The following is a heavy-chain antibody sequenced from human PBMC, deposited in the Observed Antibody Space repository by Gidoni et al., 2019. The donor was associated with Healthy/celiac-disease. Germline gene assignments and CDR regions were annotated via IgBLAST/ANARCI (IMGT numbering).Heavy chain of an antibody. V-gene: IGHV4-34*01. Sequence: QVLLQQWGAGLLKPSETLSLTCAVYGGSFSGYYWSWIRPPPGKGLEWIGEINHSGSTNYNPSLKSQVTISVDTSKNQFSLKLSSVTAADTAVYYCARGRITMVRGVIITSSYYYYYGMDVWGQGTTVTVSS. J-gene: IGHJ6*02. D-gene: IGHD3-10*01. CDR2: INHSGST. CDR1: GGSFSGYY. CDR3: ARGRITMVRGVIITSSYYYYYGMDV.